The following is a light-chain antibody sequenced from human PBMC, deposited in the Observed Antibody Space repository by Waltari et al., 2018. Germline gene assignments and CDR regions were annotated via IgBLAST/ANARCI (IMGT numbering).Light chain of an antibody. CDR1: ESPVHNDGYIY. J-gene: IGKJ3*01. Sequence: VVLTQSPLFLPVTLGQPASISCMAPESPVHNDGYIYLNWFHQRPGQSPRRLFYKVSNRDFGVPDRFSASGSATDFTLNISRVEADDVGVYFCMQPVRWPPGFGPGTTV. CDR3: MQPVRWPPG. CDR2: KVS. V-gene: IGKV2-30*02.